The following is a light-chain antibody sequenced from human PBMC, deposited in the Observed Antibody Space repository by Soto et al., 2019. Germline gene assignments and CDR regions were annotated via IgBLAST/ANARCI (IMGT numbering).Light chain of an antibody. CDR3: QQYGTSPWT. Sequence: EIVLTQSPGTLSLSPGERVTLSCRASQSVSSSYLAWYQQKPGQAPRLLIYGASSRATGIPDRFSGSGSGTVFPLIISRLEPEDFAVYYCQQYGTSPWTFGQGTKVEIK. CDR1: QSVSSSY. CDR2: GAS. J-gene: IGKJ1*01. V-gene: IGKV3-20*01.